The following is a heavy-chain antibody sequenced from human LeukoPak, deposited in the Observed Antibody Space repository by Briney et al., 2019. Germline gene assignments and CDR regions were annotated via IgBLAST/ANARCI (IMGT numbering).Heavy chain of an antibody. J-gene: IGHJ5*02. Sequence: SETLSLTCAVSGASISSNNCWTWVRQPPGKGLEWIGYIYYSGSTYYNPSLKSRVTISVDTSKNQFSLKLSSVTAADTAVYYCARSLGAAADYNWFDPWGQGTLVTVSS. CDR3: ARSLGAAADYNWFDP. D-gene: IGHD6-13*01. CDR1: GASISSNNC. CDR2: IYYSGST. V-gene: IGHV4-31*11.